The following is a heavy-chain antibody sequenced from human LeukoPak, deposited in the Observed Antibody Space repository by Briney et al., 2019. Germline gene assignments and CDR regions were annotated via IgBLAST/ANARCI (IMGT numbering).Heavy chain of an antibody. CDR2: INTKTGNP. V-gene: IGHV7-4-1*02. CDR3: ARVQIFNDNNYYYSGGFDF. D-gene: IGHD3-22*01. J-gene: IGHJ4*02. CDR1: GYTFSTNA. Sequence: ASVKVSCKTSGYTFSTNAINWVRQAPGQGLEWMGWINTKTGNPTYAQDFTGRFVFSLDTSVSTAYLQISSLKAEDTGVYFCARVQIFNDNNYYYSGGFDFWGQGTLVTVSS.